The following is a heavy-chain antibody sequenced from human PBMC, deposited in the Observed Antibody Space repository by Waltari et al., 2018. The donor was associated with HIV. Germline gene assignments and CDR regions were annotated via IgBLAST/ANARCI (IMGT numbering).Heavy chain of an antibody. V-gene: IGHV3-7*01. J-gene: IGHJ6*01. CDR3: ASHRYSGYDKYFYYYYGMD. Sequence: MVESGGDLVQPGGYLRLSCAASGFPFSNYWMSWVRQAPGKGLEWVANIKQDGAETYYVDSVRGRFTISRDNAKNSLYLQMNSLRAEDTAVYYCASHRYSGYDKYFYYYYGMD. D-gene: IGHD1-26*01. CDR2: IKQDGAET. CDR1: GFPFSNYW.